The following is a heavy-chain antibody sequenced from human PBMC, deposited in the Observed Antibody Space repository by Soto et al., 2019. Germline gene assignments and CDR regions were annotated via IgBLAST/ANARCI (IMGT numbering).Heavy chain of an antibody. CDR3: AKDRSRYCSGGSCSGMDV. Sequence: GGSLRFSCAASGFTFSSYGMHWVRQAPGKGLEWVAVISYDGSNKYYADSVKGRFTISRDNSKNTLYLQMNSLRAEDTAVYYCAKDRSRYCSGGSCSGMDVWGQGTTVTVSS. D-gene: IGHD2-15*01. J-gene: IGHJ6*02. CDR2: ISYDGSNK. CDR1: GFTFSSYG. V-gene: IGHV3-30*18.